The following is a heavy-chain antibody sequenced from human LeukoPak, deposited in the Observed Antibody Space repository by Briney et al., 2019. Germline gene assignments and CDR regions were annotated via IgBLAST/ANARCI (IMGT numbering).Heavy chain of an antibody. CDR2: INHSGST. J-gene: IGHJ6*02. D-gene: IGHD2-15*01. CDR1: GGSFSGYY. CDR3: ARGWKDIVVVVAATDYYYGMDV. V-gene: IGHV4-34*01. Sequence: SETLSLTCAVYGGSFSGYYWSWIRQPPGKGLEWIGEINHSGSTNYNPSLKSRVTISVDTSKNQFSLKLSSVTAADTAVYYCARGWKDIVVVVAATDYYYGMDVWGPGTTVTVSS.